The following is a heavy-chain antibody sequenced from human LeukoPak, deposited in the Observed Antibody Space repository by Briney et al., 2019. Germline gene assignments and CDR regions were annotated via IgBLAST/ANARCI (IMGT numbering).Heavy chain of an antibody. V-gene: IGHV1-8*01. Sequence: ASVTVSCTASGYTFTSYDINWVRQATGQGLEWMGWMNPNSGNTGYAQKFQGRVTMTRNTSISTAYMELSSLRSEDTAVYYCARFPKNYSGSYSVLPQWGQGTLVTVSS. CDR2: MNPNSGNT. J-gene: IGHJ4*02. CDR3: ARFPKNYSGSYSVLPQ. CDR1: GYTFTSYD. D-gene: IGHD1-26*01.